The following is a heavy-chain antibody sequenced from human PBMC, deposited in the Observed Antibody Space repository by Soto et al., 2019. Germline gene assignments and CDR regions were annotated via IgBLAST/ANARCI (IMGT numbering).Heavy chain of an antibody. J-gene: IGHJ4*02. CDR2: IIPIFGTA. D-gene: IGHD3-10*01. CDR1: GGTFSSYA. CDR3: AREGDRDRADY. Sequence: VASVKVSCKAPGGTFSSYAISWVRQAPGQGLEWMGGIIPIFGTANYAQKFQGRVTITADESTSTAYMELSSLRSEDTAVYYCAREGDRDRADYWGQGTLVTVSS. V-gene: IGHV1-69*13.